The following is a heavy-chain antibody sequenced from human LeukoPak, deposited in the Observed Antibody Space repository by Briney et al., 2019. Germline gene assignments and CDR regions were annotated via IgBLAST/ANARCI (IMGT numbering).Heavy chain of an antibody. CDR2: ISAYNGNT. Sequence: ASVKVSCTASGYTFTSYGISWVRQAPGQGLEWMGWISAYNGNTNYAQKLQGRVTMTTDTSTSTAYMELRSLRSDDTAVYYCARDVYYYGSGSSYGMDVWGQGTTVTVSS. J-gene: IGHJ6*02. V-gene: IGHV1-18*01. D-gene: IGHD3-10*01. CDR1: GYTFTSYG. CDR3: ARDVYYYGSGSSYGMDV.